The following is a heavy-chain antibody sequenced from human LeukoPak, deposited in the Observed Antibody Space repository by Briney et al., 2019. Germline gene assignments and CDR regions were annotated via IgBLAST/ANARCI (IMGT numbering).Heavy chain of an antibody. CDR1: GFTFSDYN. Sequence: PGGSLRLSCAASGFTFSDYNMNWVRQAPGKAMEWVSSITSIGTYIFYADSVKGRFTISRDNAKNSLYLQVNSLRAEDRAVYYCAELGITMIGGGWGTGTTVTISS. D-gene: IGHD3-10*02. J-gene: IGHJ6*04. V-gene: IGHV3-21*01. CDR2: ITSIGTYI. CDR3: AELGITMIGGG.